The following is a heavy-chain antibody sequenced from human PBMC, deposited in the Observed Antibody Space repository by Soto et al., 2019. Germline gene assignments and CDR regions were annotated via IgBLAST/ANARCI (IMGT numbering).Heavy chain of an antibody. J-gene: IGHJ4*02. CDR3: ATWAYYDFCSGYLFDY. V-gene: IGHV1-24*01. D-gene: IGHD3-3*01. CDR2: FDPEDGET. Sequence: ASVKVSCKVSGYILTELSMHWVRQAPGKGLEWMGGFDPEDGETIYAQKFQGRVTMAEDTSTDTAYMELSSMRSEDTAVYYCATWAYYDFCSGYLFDYWGQGTLFTVSS. CDR1: GYILTELS.